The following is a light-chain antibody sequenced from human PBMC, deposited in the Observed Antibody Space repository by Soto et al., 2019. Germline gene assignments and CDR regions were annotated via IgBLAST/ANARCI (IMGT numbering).Light chain of an antibody. CDR2: GAS. V-gene: IGKV3-15*01. J-gene: IGKJ3*01. CDR1: QSVGNN. Sequence: VITQSPATLSVSPGERASLSCGASQSVGNNLAWYRQKPGQAPRLLVYGASTRATGVPARFSGSGSGTDLTLTISSLEPDDCAVYYGQQRYNWPVAFGPGTKVDI. CDR3: QQRYNWPVA.